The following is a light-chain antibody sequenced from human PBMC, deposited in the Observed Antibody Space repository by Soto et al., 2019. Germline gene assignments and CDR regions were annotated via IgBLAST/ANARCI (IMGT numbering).Light chain of an antibody. V-gene: IGKV1-39*01. CDR2: VTS. CDR3: QQTYSAPGT. Sequence: DLQMTQSPSSLSASVGDRVTVTCRPSQNITKFLNWYQEKPGKAPKVLIYVTSNLQNGVPSRFSGSGSGTEFTLTINNLQPEDFATYYCQQTYSAPGTFGQGTRVEVK. J-gene: IGKJ1*01. CDR1: QNITKF.